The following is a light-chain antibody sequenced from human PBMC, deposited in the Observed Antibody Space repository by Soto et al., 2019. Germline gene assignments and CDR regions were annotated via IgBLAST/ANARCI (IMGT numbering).Light chain of an antibody. J-gene: IGKJ1*01. CDR3: QQYASSPWT. CDR1: QSVTSNY. CDR2: GAS. Sequence: EIVLTQSPGTLSLSPGERATLSCRASQSVTSNYLAWYQQKPGQAPSLLIYGASARAAGIPDRFSGSGTGTDFALTVSGLEPEDFAVYFCQQYASSPWTVGQGTKVDIK. V-gene: IGKV3-20*01.